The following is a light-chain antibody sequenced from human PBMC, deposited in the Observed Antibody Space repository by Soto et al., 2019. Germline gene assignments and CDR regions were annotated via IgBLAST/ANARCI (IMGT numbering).Light chain of an antibody. V-gene: IGKV3-15*01. CDR2: GAS. CDR1: HRVSGY. CDR3: QQYNNWPLT. J-gene: IGKJ4*01. Sequence: EIVMTQSPATLSVSPGERATLSCRASHRVSGYLAWYQQRPGQAPRLLIYGASTRATGIPARFSGSASGTEFTLTISILQSEDFAIYYCQQYNNWPLTFGGGTKLEIQ.